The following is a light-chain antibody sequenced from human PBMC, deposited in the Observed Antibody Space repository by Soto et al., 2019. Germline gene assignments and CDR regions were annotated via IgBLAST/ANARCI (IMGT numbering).Light chain of an antibody. Sequence: EIVMTQSPATLSVSAGERATLSCRASQSVSSNLAWYQQKPGQAPRLLIHGASTRATGIPARFSGSGSGTEFTLTISSLQSEDFAVYYCQQYTNWPKTFGQGTKVDIK. V-gene: IGKV3D-15*01. CDR1: QSVSSN. J-gene: IGKJ1*01. CDR2: GAS. CDR3: QQYTNWPKT.